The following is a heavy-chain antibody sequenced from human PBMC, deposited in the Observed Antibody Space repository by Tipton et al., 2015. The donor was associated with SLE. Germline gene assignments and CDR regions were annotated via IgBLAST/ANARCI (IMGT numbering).Heavy chain of an antibody. CDR1: GHSISSGYY. Sequence: TLSLTCTVSGHSISSGYYWGWIRQPPGKGLEWIGSIYHSGSTYYNPSLKSRVTISVDTSKNQFSLKLSSVTAADTAVYYCARLRWYFDLWGRGTLVTVSS. V-gene: IGHV4-38-2*02. CDR2: IYHSGST. CDR3: ARLRWYFDL. J-gene: IGHJ2*01.